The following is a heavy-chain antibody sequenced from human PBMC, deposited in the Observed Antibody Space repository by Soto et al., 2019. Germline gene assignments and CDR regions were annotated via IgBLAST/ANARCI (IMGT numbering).Heavy chain of an antibody. V-gene: IGHV1-8*01. D-gene: IGHD3-3*01. Sequence: QVQLVQSGAEVKKPGASVKVSCKASGYTFTSYDINWVRQATGQGLEWVAWMNPKSGNTGYAQKFQGRVTMARNTSISTAYMELSSLRSEDTAVYYCARGCDFWSACSYRMDVWGQGTTVTVSS. J-gene: IGHJ6*02. CDR1: GYTFTSYD. CDR3: ARGCDFWSACSYRMDV. CDR2: MNPKSGNT.